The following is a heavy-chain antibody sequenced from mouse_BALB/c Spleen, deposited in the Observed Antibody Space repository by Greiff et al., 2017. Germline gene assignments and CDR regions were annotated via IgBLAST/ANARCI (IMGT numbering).Heavy chain of an antibody. CDR1: GFTFSSYT. Sequence: EVQLVESGGGLVKPGGSLKLSCAASGFTFSSYTMSWVRQTPEKRLEWVATISSGGGNTYYPDSVKGRFTISRDNAKNNLYLQMSSLRSEDTALYYCARFPITTVVALYYFDYWGQGTTLTVSS. D-gene: IGHD1-1*01. J-gene: IGHJ2*01. CDR3: ARFPITTVVALYYFDY. CDR2: ISSGGGNT. V-gene: IGHV5-9*03.